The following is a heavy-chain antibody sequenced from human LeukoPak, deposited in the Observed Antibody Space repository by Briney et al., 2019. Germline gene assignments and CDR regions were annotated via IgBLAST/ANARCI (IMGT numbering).Heavy chain of an antibody. CDR2: ISYSGGT. J-gene: IGHJ3*02. V-gene: IGHV4-39*07. CDR3: AREVKRRSYDSSGYAFGVIAFDI. CDR1: GGSIISSNHY. Sequence: SETLSLTCTVSGGSIISSNHYWGWTRQPPGKGLEWFGSISYSGGTAYNPSLRSRVTISVDTSKNQFSLKLSSVTAADTAVYYCAREVKRRSYDSSGYAFGVIAFDIWGQGTMVTVSS. D-gene: IGHD3-22*01.